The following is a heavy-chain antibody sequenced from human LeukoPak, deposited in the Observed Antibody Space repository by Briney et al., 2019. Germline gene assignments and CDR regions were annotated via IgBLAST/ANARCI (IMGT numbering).Heavy chain of an antibody. CDR2: MNPNSGNT. CDR1: GYTFTSYD. D-gene: IGHD2-2*01. V-gene: IGHV1-8*01. Sequence: ASVKVSCKASGYTFTSYDINWVRQATGQGLEWMGRMNPNSGNTGYAQKFQGRVTMTRNTSISTAYMELSSLRSEDTAVYYCARERYCSSTSCSGTLGMDVWGQGTTVTVSS. CDR3: ARERYCSSTSCSGTLGMDV. J-gene: IGHJ6*02.